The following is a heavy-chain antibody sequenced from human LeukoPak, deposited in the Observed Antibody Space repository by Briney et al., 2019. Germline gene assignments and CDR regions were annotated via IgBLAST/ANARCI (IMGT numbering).Heavy chain of an antibody. V-gene: IGHV3-48*04. J-gene: IGHJ6*02. CDR3: AREGYGDGYNFGV. CDR2: ISWNSGTI. D-gene: IGHD5-24*01. Sequence: GGSLRLSCAASGFTFSSYSMNWVRQAPGKGLEWVSGISWNSGTIGYADSVKGRFTISRDNAKNSLYLQMNSLRAEDTAVYYCAREGYGDGYNFGVWGQGTTVTVSS. CDR1: GFTFSSYS.